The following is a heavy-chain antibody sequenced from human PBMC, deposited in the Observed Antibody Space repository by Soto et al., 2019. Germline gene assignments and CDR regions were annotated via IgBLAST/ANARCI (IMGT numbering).Heavy chain of an antibody. V-gene: IGHV4-59*01. Sequence: SATLSLTCTVSGGSISSYYGSWIRQPPGKGLEWIGYIYYSGSTNYNPSLKSRVTISVDTSKNQFSLKLSSVTAADTAVYYCAREVWLNDYYYYGMDVWGQGTTVTVSS. CDR2: IYYSGST. CDR1: GGSISSYY. J-gene: IGHJ6*02. CDR3: AREVWLNDYYYYGMDV. D-gene: IGHD3-9*01.